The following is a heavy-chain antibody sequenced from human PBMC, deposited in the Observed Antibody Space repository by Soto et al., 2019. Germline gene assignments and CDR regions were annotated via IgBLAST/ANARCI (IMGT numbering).Heavy chain of an antibody. Sequence: ASVKVSCKASGFSFSDYFMHWVRQAPGQGLEWVGIINLSGDSRNYAQKFQGRVTITRDTSTSTVYMDLSSLRYGDTAVYYCARESGQNYGPPAASSWFHPWGQGTPVTVSS. D-gene: IGHD2-15*01. J-gene: IGHJ5*02. CDR1: GFSFSDYF. V-gene: IGHV1-46*01. CDR3: ARESGQNYGPPAASSWFHP. CDR2: INLSGDSR.